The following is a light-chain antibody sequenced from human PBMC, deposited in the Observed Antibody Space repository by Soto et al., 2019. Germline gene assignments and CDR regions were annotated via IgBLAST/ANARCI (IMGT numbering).Light chain of an antibody. V-gene: IGKV1-6*01. CDR1: QDIRGD. J-gene: IGKJ1*01. Sequence: AIQMTQSPSSLSASVGDRVTITCRASQDIRGDLGWYQQKPGKAPKALIYGASNLQSGVPSRFSGSGFGTDFTLTISSLQPEDFATYYCLQHRNYPRTFGQGTKVESK. CDR3: LQHRNYPRT. CDR2: GAS.